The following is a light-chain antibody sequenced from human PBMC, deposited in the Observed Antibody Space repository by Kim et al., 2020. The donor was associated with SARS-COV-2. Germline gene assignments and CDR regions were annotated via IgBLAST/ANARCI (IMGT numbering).Light chain of an antibody. Sequence: QSALTQPASVSGTPGQSITISCTGTSSDVGSYNLVSWYQQHPDKAPKLVIYDVSERPSGVSNRFSGSKSGNTASLAISGLQAEDEADYYCCSYAGSSIVVFGGGTKVTVL. CDR3: CSYAGSSIVV. CDR1: SSDVGSYNL. CDR2: DVS. J-gene: IGLJ2*01. V-gene: IGLV2-23*02.